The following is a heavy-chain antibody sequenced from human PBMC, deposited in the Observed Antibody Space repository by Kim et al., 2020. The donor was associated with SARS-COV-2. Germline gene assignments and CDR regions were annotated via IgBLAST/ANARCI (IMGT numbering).Heavy chain of an antibody. D-gene: IGHD2-21*01. Sequence: GGSLRLSCTTSGFTFFGHAMSWVRQAPGKGLEWVSGIDGSDGTTYYVDSVKGRFSISRDDSRNTLYLQMSALRADDTATYYCLKGGWGWIWDYWGQGTLV. V-gene: IGHV3-23*01. CDR2: IDGSDGTT. J-gene: IGHJ4*02. CDR3: LKGGWGWIWDY. CDR1: GFTFFGHA.